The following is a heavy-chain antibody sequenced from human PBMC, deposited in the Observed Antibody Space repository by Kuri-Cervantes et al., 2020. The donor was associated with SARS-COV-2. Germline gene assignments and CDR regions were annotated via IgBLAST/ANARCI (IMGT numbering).Heavy chain of an antibody. CDR2: IYYSGST. CDR1: GGSISSYY. V-gene: IGHV4-59*01. D-gene: IGHD3-10*01. Sequence: ESLKISCTVSGGSISSYYWSWIRQPPGKGLEWIGYIYYSGSTNYNPFLKSRVTISVDTSKNQFSLKLSSVTAADTAVYYCARGWDYGSGSYYPRGDYGMDVWGQGTTVTVSS. J-gene: IGHJ6*02. CDR3: ARGWDYGSGSYYPRGDYGMDV.